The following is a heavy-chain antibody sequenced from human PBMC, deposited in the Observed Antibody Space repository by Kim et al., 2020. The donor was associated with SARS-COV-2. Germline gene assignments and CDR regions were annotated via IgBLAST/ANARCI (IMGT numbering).Heavy chain of an antibody. CDR2: ISSSGRST. D-gene: IGHD2-21*02. V-gene: IGHV3-11*04. CDR1: GFTFSDFF. Sequence: GGSLRLSCAASGFTFSDFFMTWIRQAPGRGLEWVAYISSSGRSTYYADSVKGRFTISRDNAKNSLSLQMNSLRVEDTAVYYCAGDCGADCSNYFQHWGQGTLVTVSS. CDR3: AGDCGADCSNYFQH. J-gene: IGHJ1*01.